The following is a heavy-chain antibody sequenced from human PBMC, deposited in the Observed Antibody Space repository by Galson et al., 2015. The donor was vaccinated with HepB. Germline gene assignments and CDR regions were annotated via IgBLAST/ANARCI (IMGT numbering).Heavy chain of an antibody. D-gene: IGHD3-9*01. J-gene: IGHJ4*02. CDR2: ISVDNNNI. CDR3: ARAIRRYFDRLSYGLDY. V-gene: IGHV1-18*01. Sequence: QSGAEVKKPGASVKVCCKASGYTFSNYGLTWVRQAPGQGLEWMGWISVDNNNIHYAQEYQGRVTMTTDTSTTTAYMELRNLRSDDTAVYYCARAIRRYFDRLSYGLDYWGQGTLVTVSS. CDR1: GYTFSNYG.